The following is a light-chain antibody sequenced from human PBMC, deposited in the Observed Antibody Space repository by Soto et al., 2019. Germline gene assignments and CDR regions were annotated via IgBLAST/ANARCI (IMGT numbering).Light chain of an antibody. CDR1: QSVSSN. Sequence: EIVMTQSPATLSVSPGERATLSCRASQSVSSNLAWYQQKPGQAPRLLIYGASTRATGIPARFSGSGSGTEFTLTISSLQYEDFVVYYCQQYTNWPPLTFGGGTTVEIK. V-gene: IGKV3-15*01. CDR2: GAS. CDR3: QQYTNWPPLT. J-gene: IGKJ4*01.